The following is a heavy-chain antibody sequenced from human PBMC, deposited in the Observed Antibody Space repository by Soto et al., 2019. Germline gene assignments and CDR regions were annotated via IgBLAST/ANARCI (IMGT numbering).Heavy chain of an antibody. CDR3: TREHVVTIFRRGQRGSFDN. Sequence: PGASLKISCKGSGYSFTSYWIGWVRQMPGKGLEWMGIIYPGDSDTRYSPSFQGQVTISADKSISTAYLQWSSLKASDTAMYYCTREHVVTIFRRGQRGSFDNWSQGTLVTVS. V-gene: IGHV5-51*01. CDR1: GYSFTSYW. D-gene: IGHD3-9*01. CDR2: IYPGDSDT. J-gene: IGHJ4*02.